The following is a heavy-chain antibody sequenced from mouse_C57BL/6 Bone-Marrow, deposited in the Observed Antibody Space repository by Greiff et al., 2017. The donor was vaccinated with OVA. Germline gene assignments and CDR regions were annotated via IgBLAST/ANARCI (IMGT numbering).Heavy chain of an antibody. V-gene: IGHV5-12*01. J-gene: IGHJ4*01. D-gene: IGHD1-1*01. CDR3: ARHVYYYGSSYAMDY. Sequence: EVMLVESGGGLVQPGGSLKLSCAASGFTFSDYYMYWVRQTPEKRLEWVAYISNGGGSTYYPDTVKGRFTISRDNAKNTLYLQMSRLKSEDTAMYYCARHVYYYGSSYAMDYWGQGTSVTVSS. CDR1: GFTFSDYY. CDR2: ISNGGGST.